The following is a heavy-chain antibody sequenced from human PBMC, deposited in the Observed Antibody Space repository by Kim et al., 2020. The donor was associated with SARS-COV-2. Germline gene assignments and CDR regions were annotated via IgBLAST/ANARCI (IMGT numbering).Heavy chain of an antibody. CDR2: IYSGGST. CDR3: ARDLIVGATTVRGDY. D-gene: IGHD1-26*01. CDR1: GFTVSSNY. J-gene: IGHJ4*02. V-gene: IGHV3-53*04. Sequence: GGSLRLSCAASGFTVSSNYMSWVRQAPGKGLEWVSVIYSGGSTYYADSVKGRFTISRHNSKNTLYLQMNSLRAEDTAVYYCARDLIVGATTVRGDYWGQGTLVTVSS.